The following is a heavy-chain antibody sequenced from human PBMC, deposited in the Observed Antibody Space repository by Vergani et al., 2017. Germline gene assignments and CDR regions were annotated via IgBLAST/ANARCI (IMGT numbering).Heavy chain of an antibody. Sequence: QVQLVQSGAEVKKPGSSVKVSCKASGGTFSSDAISWVRQAPGQGREWRGGIIPIFGTANYAQKFQGRVTITADESTSTAYMELSSLRSEDTAVYYCARVGCSSTSCYMTPDYWGQGTLVTVSS. J-gene: IGHJ4*02. CDR3: ARVGCSSTSCYMTPDY. CDR2: IIPIFGTA. V-gene: IGHV1-69*12. D-gene: IGHD2-2*02. CDR1: GGTFSSDA.